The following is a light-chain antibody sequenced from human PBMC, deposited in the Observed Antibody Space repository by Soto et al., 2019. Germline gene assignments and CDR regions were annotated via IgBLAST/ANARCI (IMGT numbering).Light chain of an antibody. CDR3: QQDGSSLRT. CDR2: GAS. V-gene: IGKV3-20*01. CDR1: QSVSSSS. Sequence: EIVLTQSPGTLSLSPGERATLSCRASQSVSSSSLAWYQQKPGQAPRLLIYGASSRATGIPDRFSGSGSGTDFTLTISRLEPEDFAVYYCQQDGSSLRTFGQGTKVEIK. J-gene: IGKJ1*01.